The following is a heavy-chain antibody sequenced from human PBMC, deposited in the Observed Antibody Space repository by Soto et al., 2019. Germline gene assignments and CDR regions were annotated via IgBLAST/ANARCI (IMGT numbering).Heavy chain of an antibody. CDR3: ASGGTTATTATNWFDP. J-gene: IGHJ5*02. CDR2: ISSSSDYI. V-gene: IGHV3-21*01. D-gene: IGHD1-1*01. CDR1: GFTFSTYS. Sequence: EVQLVESGGGLVKPGGSLRLSCAASGFTFSTYSMNWVRQAPGKGLEWVSSISSSSDYIYYADSVKGRFTISRDNAKNSLYLQMNSLSDEDTAVYYCASGGTTATTATNWFDPWGQGTLVTVSS.